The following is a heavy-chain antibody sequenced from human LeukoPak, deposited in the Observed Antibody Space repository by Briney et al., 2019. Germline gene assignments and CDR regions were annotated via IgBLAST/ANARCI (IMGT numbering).Heavy chain of an antibody. V-gene: IGHV3-23*01. D-gene: IGHD2-8*01. J-gene: IGHJ4*02. Sequence: GGSLRLSCAVSGFTFSSYAMSWVRQAPGKGLEWVSAISDTGATTYDADSVKGRFTISRDNSRSTLYLQMNSLRAEDTALYYCAKDTSIGRYCTNGVCSPFDYWGQGTLVTVSS. CDR2: ISDTGATT. CDR1: GFTFSSYA. CDR3: AKDTSIGRYCTNGVCSPFDY.